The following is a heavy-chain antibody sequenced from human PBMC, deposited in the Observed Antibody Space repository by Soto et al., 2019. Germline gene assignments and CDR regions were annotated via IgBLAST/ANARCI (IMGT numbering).Heavy chain of an antibody. V-gene: IGHV3-21*01. CDR3: AKDLAYDFWSGYFEPLDV. CDR1: GFTFSSYS. J-gene: IGHJ6*02. D-gene: IGHD3-3*01. CDR2: ISSSSSYI. Sequence: GGSLRLSCAASGFTFSSYSMNWVRQAPGKGLEWVSSISSSSSYIYYADSVKGRFTISRDNAKNTLYLQMNSLRAEDTAVYYCAKDLAYDFWSGYFEPLDVWGQGTTVTVSS.